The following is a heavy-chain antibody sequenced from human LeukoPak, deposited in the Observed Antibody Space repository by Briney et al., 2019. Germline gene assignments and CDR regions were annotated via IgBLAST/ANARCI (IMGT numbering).Heavy chain of an antibody. J-gene: IGHJ4*02. CDR1: GGSISSYY. CDR2: IYTSGST. Sequence: SETLSLTCTVSGGSISSYYWSWIRQPAGKGLEWIGRIYTSGSTNYNPSLKSRVTMSVDTSKNQFSLKLSSVTATDTAVYYCARSQGRRDGGYFDYWGQGTLVTVSS. CDR3: ARSQGRRDGGYFDY. V-gene: IGHV4-4*07.